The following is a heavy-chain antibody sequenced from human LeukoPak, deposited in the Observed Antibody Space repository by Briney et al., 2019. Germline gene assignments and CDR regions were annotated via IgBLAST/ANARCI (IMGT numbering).Heavy chain of an antibody. CDR2: TYYKSKWYN. V-gene: IGHV6-1*01. CDR3: SRGGASGSNDY. D-gene: IGHD1-26*01. J-gene: IGHJ4*02. CDR1: GDRVYSHRVV. Sequence: SHTLSHPCAISGDRVYSHRVVWHSTRQPPSRGLEWLGRTYYKSKWYNDYAVSVKSRIIINSDTSKNQVSLHLTSVTPEDTAVYYCSRGGASGSNDYWGQGTLVTVSS.